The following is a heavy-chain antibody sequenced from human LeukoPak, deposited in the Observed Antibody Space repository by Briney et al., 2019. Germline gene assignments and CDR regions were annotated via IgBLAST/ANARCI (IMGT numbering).Heavy chain of an antibody. CDR3: AHGAMYQLDY. CDR2: IRYDGSNK. CDR1: GFTFSSYG. V-gene: IGHV3-30*02. J-gene: IGHJ4*02. Sequence: PGGSLRLSCAASGFTFSSYGMHWVRQAPGKGLEWVAFIRYDGSNKYYADSVKGRLTISRDNSKNTLYLQMNSLRAEDTAVYYCAHGAMYQLDYWGQGTLVTVSS. D-gene: IGHD2-2*01.